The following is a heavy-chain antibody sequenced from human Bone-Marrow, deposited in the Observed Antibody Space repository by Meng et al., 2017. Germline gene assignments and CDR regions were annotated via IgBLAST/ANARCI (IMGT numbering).Heavy chain of an antibody. Sequence: GESLKISCAASGFTFSSYSMNWVRQAPGKGLEWVSSISSSSSYIYYADSVKGRFTISRDNAKNSLYLQMNSLRAEDTAVYYCAREQIWFGELTMFSYFGYWGQGTLVTVSS. D-gene: IGHD3-10*01. CDR3: AREQIWFGELTMFSYFGY. CDR2: ISSSSSYI. J-gene: IGHJ4*02. CDR1: GFTFSSYS. V-gene: IGHV3-21*01.